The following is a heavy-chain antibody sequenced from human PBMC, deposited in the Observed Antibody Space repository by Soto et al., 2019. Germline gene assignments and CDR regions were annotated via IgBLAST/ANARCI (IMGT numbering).Heavy chain of an antibody. CDR1: GFTFSDYR. CDR3: ARDGGGLHY. Sequence: EVQLVESGGGLVQPGGSVRLSCVVSGFTFSDYRMHWVRQAPGKGLVWVSRIESDGTGTNYADSVMDRFTISRDNAKSTLYLQMSGRRSEDTAIYYCARDGGGLHYWGQGTLVTGSS. CDR2: IESDGTGT. V-gene: IGHV3-74*01. D-gene: IGHD3-16*01. J-gene: IGHJ4*02.